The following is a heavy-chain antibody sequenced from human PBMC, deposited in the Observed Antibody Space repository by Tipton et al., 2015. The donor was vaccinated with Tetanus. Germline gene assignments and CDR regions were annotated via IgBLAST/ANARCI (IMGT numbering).Heavy chain of an antibody. D-gene: IGHD2-21*02. CDR2: ISYTGTT. Sequence: GLVKPSQTLSLTCTVSGGSITNGGYYWNWIRQHPGKGLDWIGYISYTGTTHYNPSLKSRVTISLDRSKNQFSLKLTSVTAADTAVYYCATVGLVTASVKYWGQGTLVTVSS. V-gene: IGHV4-31*03. J-gene: IGHJ4*01. CDR3: ATVGLVTASVKY. CDR1: GGSITNGGYY.